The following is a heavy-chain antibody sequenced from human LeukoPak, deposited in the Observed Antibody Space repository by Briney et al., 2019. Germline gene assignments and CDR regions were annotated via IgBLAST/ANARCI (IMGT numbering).Heavy chain of an antibody. D-gene: IGHD3-22*01. Sequence: GGSLRLSCTASGFIFGDYAMSWVRQAPGKGLEWVGFIRGKTYGGTTDHAASVKGRFTISRDDSKSIAYLQMNSLKTEDTGVYYCTRDYRYYDGSGYYPDYWGQGTLVTVSS. CDR3: TRDYRYYDGSGYYPDY. CDR1: GFIFGDYA. V-gene: IGHV3-49*04. J-gene: IGHJ4*02. CDR2: IRGKTYGGTT.